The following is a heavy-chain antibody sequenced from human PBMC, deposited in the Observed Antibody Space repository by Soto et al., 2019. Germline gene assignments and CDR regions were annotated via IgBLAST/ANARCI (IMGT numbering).Heavy chain of an antibody. V-gene: IGHV4-31*03. J-gene: IGHJ4*02. CDR1: GGSISSGGYF. CDR2: IYHTGGT. CDR3: ARGNGYNSYYFDY. D-gene: IGHD5-12*01. Sequence: QVQLQESGPGLVKPSQTLSLTCTVSGGSISSGGYFWSWIRQHPGKGLEWIAYIYHTGGTYYNPSLKSRLTISIDTSKNQFSLKLSSVTAADTAVYYCARGNGYNSYYFDYWGQGTLVTVSS.